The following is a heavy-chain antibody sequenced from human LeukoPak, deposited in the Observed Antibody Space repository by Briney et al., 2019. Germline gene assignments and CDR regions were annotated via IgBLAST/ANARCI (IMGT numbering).Heavy chain of an antibody. CDR2: TIPIFGTA. CDR1: GGTFISYA. D-gene: IGHD3-22*01. V-gene: IGHV1-69*13. J-gene: IGHJ4*02. CDR3: ARDQDSSGPYFDY. Sequence: ASVKVSCKASGGTFISYAISWVRQAPGQGLEWMGGTIPIFGTANYAQKFQGRVTITADESTSTAYMELSSLRSEDTAVYYCARDQDSSGPYFDYWGQGTLVTVSS.